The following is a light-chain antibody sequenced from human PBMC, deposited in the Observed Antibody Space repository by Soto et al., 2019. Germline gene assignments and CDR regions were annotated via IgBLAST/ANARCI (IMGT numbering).Light chain of an antibody. V-gene: IGKV3-20*01. CDR2: GVS. CDR3: QRYGNSPLT. CDR1: QSVRSDY. Sequence: EIVLTQSPDTLSLSPGQRATLSCRASQSVRSDYFAWYQQKPGQAPRVIIFGVSTRATGVPDRFSGSGSGTDFTLTISRLEPEDFALYYCQRYGNSPLTFGGGTKVEIK. J-gene: IGKJ4*01.